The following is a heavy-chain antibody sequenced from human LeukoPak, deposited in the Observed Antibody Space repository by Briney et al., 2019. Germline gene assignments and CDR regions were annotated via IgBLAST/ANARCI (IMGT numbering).Heavy chain of an antibody. J-gene: IGHJ5*02. D-gene: IGHD6-19*01. CDR2: ISYDGSNK. V-gene: IGHV3-30*01. CDR1: GFTFSSYA. Sequence: PGRSLRLSCAASGFTFSSYAMHWVRQAPGKGLEWVAVISYDGSNKYYADSVKGRFTISRDNSKNTLYPQMNSLRAEDTAVYYCARDGRFQYSSYNWFDPWGQGTLVTVSS. CDR3: ARDGRFQYSSYNWFDP.